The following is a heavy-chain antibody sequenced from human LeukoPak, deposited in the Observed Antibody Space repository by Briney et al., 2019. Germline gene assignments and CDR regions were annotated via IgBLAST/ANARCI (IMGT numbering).Heavy chain of an antibody. J-gene: IGHJ4*02. D-gene: IGHD3-22*01. Sequence: SETLSLTCTVSGYSISSGYYWGWIRQPPGKGLEWIGSIYHSGSTYYNPSLKSRVTISVDTSKNQFSLKLSSVTAADTAVYYCARLTLWYYDSSGPIDYWGQETLVTVSS. CDR1: GYSISSGYY. V-gene: IGHV4-38-2*02. CDR2: IYHSGST. CDR3: ARLTLWYYDSSGPIDY.